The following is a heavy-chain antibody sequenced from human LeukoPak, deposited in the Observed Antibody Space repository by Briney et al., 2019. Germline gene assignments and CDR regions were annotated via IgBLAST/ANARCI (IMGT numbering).Heavy chain of an antibody. CDR2: MSYSGSA. J-gene: IGHJ5*02. CDR3: ARIPYSSSPPGWFDP. D-gene: IGHD6-13*01. Sequence: PSETLSLTCTVSGGSISSSSYYWGWIRQPPGKGLEWIGSMSYSGSAYYTPSLKSRVTISGDTSKKNFSLNLTSVTAADTAVYYCARIPYSSSPPGWFDPWGQGTLVTVSS. CDR1: GGSISSSSYY. V-gene: IGHV4-39*02.